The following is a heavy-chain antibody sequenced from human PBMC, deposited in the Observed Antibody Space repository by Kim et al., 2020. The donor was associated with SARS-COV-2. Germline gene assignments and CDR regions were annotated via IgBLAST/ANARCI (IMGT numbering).Heavy chain of an antibody. D-gene: IGHD2-21*01. CDR1: GGSISTGSYF. J-gene: IGHJ6*02. V-gene: IGHV4-61*09. CDR2: IYTSTKGLVSTGHVYTSGST. Sequence: SETLSLTCSASGGSISTGSYFWSWIRHPAGKGLEWIGNIYTSTKGLVSTGHVYTSGSTSYNPSLESRVTISVDTSNNQFSLNLTSVTAANTAAYYCASAGPFAVLGSPFYDGMDVWGQGTTVTVSS. CDR3: ASAGPFAVLGSPFYDGMDV.